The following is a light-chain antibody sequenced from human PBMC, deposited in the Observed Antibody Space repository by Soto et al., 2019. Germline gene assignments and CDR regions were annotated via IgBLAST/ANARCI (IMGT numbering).Light chain of an antibody. Sequence: AIQMTQSPSSLSASVGDRVTITCRASQGIRNDLGWYQQKPGKAPKLLIYAASSLHSGVPSRFSGSGSGTDFPPTISSLQPEDFATYSCLQDYNSPGTFGQGTKVNIK. J-gene: IGKJ1*01. V-gene: IGKV1-6*01. CDR1: QGIRND. CDR2: AAS. CDR3: LQDYNSPGT.